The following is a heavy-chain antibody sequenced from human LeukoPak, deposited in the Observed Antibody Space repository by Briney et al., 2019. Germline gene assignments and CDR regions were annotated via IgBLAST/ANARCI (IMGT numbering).Heavy chain of an antibody. V-gene: IGHV3-13*04. CDR2: IGTAGDT. CDR1: GFTFSSYD. D-gene: IGHD3-9*01. Sequence: GGSLRLSCAASGFTFSSYDMHWVRQAPGKGLEWVSAIGTAGDTYYPGSVKGRFTISRENAKNSLYLQMNSLRAGDTAVYYCARAGYGGAGYDYWGQGTLVTVSS. CDR3: ARAGYGGAGYDY. J-gene: IGHJ4*02.